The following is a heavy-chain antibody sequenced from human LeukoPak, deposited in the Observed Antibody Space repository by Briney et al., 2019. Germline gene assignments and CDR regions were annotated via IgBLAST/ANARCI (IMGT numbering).Heavy chain of an antibody. CDR1: GFTFSDHY. CDR2: SRNKGDSYTT. D-gene: IGHD1-26*01. V-gene: IGHV3-72*01. CDR3: AKSGSPWHNWFDP. J-gene: IGHJ5*02. Sequence: RGSLRLSCAASGFTFSDHYMDWVGQAPGKGLEWVGRSRNKGDSYTTDYAASVKGRFTISRDHSKNLLYLQMNSLKTEDTAVYYCAKSGSPWHNWFDPWGQGTLVTVSS.